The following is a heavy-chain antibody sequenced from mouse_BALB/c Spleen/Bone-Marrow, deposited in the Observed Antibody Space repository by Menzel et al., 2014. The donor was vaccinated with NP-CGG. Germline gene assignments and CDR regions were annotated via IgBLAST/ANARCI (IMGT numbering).Heavy chain of an antibody. J-gene: IGHJ4*01. V-gene: IGHV14-3*02. CDR2: IDTANGNT. CDR3: ARYGNGLMDY. Sequence: EVQLQQSGAELVKPGASVKLSCTASGFNIKDTYMHWVKQRPEQGLEWIGRIDTANGNTKYDPRFQGKATITADTSSNTAYLQLSSLTSEDTAVYYCARYGNGLMDYWGQGTSVTVSS. CDR1: GFNIKDTY. D-gene: IGHD2-1*01.